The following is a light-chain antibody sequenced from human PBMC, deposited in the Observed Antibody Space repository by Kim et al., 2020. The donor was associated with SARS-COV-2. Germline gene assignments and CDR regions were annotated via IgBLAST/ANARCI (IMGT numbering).Light chain of an antibody. Sequence: QSVTILCTGNSSDVGTYNRVSWYQQPPDTAPKLIIYEVSNRPSGVPDRFSGSQSVNTASLTISGLQAEDEADYFCSSYTSFNTFVIFGGGTQRTFL. J-gene: IGLJ2*01. CDR3: SSYTSFNTFVI. V-gene: IGLV2-18*02. CDR2: EVS. CDR1: SSDVGTYNR.